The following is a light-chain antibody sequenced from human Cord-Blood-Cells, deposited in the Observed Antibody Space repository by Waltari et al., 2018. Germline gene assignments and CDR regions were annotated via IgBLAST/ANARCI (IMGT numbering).Light chain of an antibody. CDR3: AAWDDSLSGYV. Sequence: QSVLTQPPPASGTPGQRVTISCSRSSSNIGRNFVYWYQQLPGTAPKLLIYRNNQRPSGVPDRFSGSKSGTSASLAISGLRSEDEADYYCAAWDDSLSGYVFGTGTKVTVL. CDR1: SSNIGRNF. J-gene: IGLJ1*01. V-gene: IGLV1-47*01. CDR2: RNN.